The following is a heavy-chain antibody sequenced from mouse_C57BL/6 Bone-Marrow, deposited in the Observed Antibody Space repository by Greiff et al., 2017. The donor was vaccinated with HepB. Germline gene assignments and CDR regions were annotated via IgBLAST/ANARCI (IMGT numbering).Heavy chain of an antibody. D-gene: IGHD1-1*02. CDR2: ISYDGSN. J-gene: IGHJ2*01. CDR1: GYSITSGYY. V-gene: IGHV3-6*01. CDR3: AREGVGGYYFDY. Sequence: EVQLQESGPGLVKPSQSLSLTCSVTGYSITSGYYWNWIRQFPGNKLEWMGYISYDGSNNYNPSLKNRITITRDISKNQFFLKLNSVTTEDTATYYGAREGVGGYYFDYWGQGTTLTVSS.